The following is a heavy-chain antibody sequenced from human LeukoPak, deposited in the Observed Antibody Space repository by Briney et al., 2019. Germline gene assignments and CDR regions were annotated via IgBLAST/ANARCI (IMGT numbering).Heavy chain of an antibody. CDR2: IYYSGST. J-gene: IGHJ4*02. CDR1: GGSISSYY. CDR3: ARAEGQTFDY. Sequence: SETLSLTCTVSGGSISSYYWSWIRQPPGKGLEWIGYIYYSGSTNYNPSLKSRVTISVDTSKNQFSLKLGSVTAADTAVYYCARAEGQTFDYLGQGTLVTVSS. V-gene: IGHV4-59*01.